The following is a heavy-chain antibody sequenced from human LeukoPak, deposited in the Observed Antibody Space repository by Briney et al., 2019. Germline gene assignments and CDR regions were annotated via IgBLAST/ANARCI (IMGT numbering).Heavy chain of an antibody. D-gene: IGHD5-12*01. CDR2: IIPILGIA. J-gene: IGHJ6*03. V-gene: IGHV1-69*04. Sequence: ASVKVSCKASGGTFSSYTISWVRQAPGQGLERMGRIIPILGIANYAQKFQGRVTITADKSTSTAYMELSSLRSEDTAVYYCAREGSGYDWDYYYYMDVWGKGTTVTVSS. CDR1: GGTFSSYT. CDR3: AREGSGYDWDYYYYMDV.